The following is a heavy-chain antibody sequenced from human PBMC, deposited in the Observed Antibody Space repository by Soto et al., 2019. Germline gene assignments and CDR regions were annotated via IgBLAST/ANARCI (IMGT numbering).Heavy chain of an antibody. V-gene: IGHV4-4*07. CDR1: GGSISSYY. J-gene: IGHJ5*02. CDR3: ARERYLIPGGPGWFDP. CDR2: IYTSGST. D-gene: IGHD3-9*01. Sequence: PSETLSLTCTVSGGSISSYYWSWIRQPAGKGLEWIGRIYTSGSTNYNPSLKSRVTMSVDTSKNQFSLKLSSVTVADTAVYYCARERYLIPGGPGWFDPWGQGTLVTVSS.